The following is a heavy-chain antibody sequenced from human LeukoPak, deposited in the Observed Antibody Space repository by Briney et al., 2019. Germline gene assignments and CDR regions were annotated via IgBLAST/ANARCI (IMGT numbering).Heavy chain of an antibody. CDR3: ARRAGEYSHPYDY. V-gene: IGHV3-53*01. D-gene: IGHD4-17*01. Sequence: GGSLRLSCTVSGFPVSINSMSWVRQAPGKGLEWVSFIYSGGNTRYSDSVKGRFTISRDSSKNTLYLQMNSLRAEDTAVYYCARRAGEYSHPYDYWGQGTLVTVSS. CDR2: IYSGGNT. CDR1: GFPVSINS. J-gene: IGHJ4*02.